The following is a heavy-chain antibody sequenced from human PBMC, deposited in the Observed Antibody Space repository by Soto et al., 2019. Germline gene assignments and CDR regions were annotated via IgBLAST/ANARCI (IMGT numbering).Heavy chain of an antibody. CDR2: IIPIFGTA. V-gene: IGHV1-69*01. CDR3: ARDRGYCSGGSCYDLDY. D-gene: IGHD2-15*01. Sequence: QVQLVQSGAEVKKPGSSVKVSCKASGGTFSSYAISWVRQAPGQGLEWMGGIIPIFGTATYAQKFQGRVTITEDESTSTAYMELSSMRSEDTAVYYCARDRGYCSGGSCYDLDYWGQGTLVTVSS. CDR1: GGTFSSYA. J-gene: IGHJ4*02.